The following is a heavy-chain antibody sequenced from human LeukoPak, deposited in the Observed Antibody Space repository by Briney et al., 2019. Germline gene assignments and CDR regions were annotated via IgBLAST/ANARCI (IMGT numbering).Heavy chain of an antibody. CDR3: ARVKPAYCGGDCYWYNWFDP. D-gene: IGHD2-21*02. CDR2: IIPIFGTA. J-gene: IGHJ5*02. Sequence: ASVKGSWKASGGTFSSYAISWVRQGPGQGLEWMGGIIPIFGTASYAQKFQGRVTITADESTSTAYMELSSLRSEDTAVYYCARVKPAYCGGDCYWYNWFDPWGQGTLVTVSS. CDR1: GGTFSSYA. V-gene: IGHV1-69*01.